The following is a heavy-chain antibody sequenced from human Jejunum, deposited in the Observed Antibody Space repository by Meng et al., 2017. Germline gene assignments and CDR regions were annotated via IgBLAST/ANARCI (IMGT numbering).Heavy chain of an antibody. Sequence: SETLSLTCSVSGGSIRYDYWTWIRQPAGRGLEWIGRIDVRGATKYNPSLESRATMSVDTSKNQFALKLSSVTAADTAVYYCARGGAVSGAYWYLDVWGRGTLVTVSS. CDR1: GGSIRYDY. D-gene: IGHD6-19*01. J-gene: IGHJ2*01. CDR2: IDVRGAT. CDR3: ARGGAVSGAYWYLDV. V-gene: IGHV4-4*07.